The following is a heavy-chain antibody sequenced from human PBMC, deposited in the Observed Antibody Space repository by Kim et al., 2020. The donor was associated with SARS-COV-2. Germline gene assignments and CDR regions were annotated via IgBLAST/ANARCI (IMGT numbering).Heavy chain of an antibody. CDR2: IYYSGST. J-gene: IGHJ4*02. CDR1: GGSISSYY. Sequence: SETLSLTCTVSGGSISSYYWSWIRQPPGKGLEWIGYIYYSGSTNYNPSLKSRVTISVDTSKNQFSLKLSSVTAADTAVYYCARNRESTVGTFDYWGQGTLVTVSS. V-gene: IGHV4-59*01. CDR3: ARNRESTVGTFDY. D-gene: IGHD3-10*01.